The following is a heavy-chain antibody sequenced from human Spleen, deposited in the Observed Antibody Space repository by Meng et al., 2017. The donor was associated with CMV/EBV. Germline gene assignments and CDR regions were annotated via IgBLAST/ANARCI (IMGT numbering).Heavy chain of an antibody. CDR2: IYPADSDT. Sequence: VQLVQSGAEVKKPGESLKISCKGSGYSFTSYWIGWVRQMPGKGLEWMGIIYPADSDTRYSPSFQGQVTISADKSISIAYLQWSSLKASDTAMYYCARLGDLYSGYVGWFDPWGQGTLVTVSS. CDR3: ARLGDLYSGYVGWFDP. CDR1: GYSFTSYW. D-gene: IGHD5-12*01. V-gene: IGHV5-51*03. J-gene: IGHJ5*02.